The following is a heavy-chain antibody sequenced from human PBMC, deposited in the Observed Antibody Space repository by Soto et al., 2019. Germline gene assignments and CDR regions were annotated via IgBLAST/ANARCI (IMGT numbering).Heavy chain of an antibody. CDR1: GFTFSGSA. D-gene: IGHD6-19*01. Sequence: GGSLRLSCAASGFTFSGSAMHWVRQASGKGLEWVGRIRSKANSYATAYAASVKGRFTISRDDSKNTAYLQMNSLKTEDTAVYYCTRQAVAGNRYYYYGMDVWGQGTTVTVSS. J-gene: IGHJ6*02. CDR2: IRSKANSYAT. CDR3: TRQAVAGNRYYYYGMDV. V-gene: IGHV3-73*01.